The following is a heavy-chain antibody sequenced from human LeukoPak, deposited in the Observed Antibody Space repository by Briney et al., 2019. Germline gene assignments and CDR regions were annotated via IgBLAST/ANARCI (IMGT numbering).Heavy chain of an antibody. J-gene: IGHJ4*01. V-gene: IGHV4-30-2*01. D-gene: IGHD4-17*01. CDR1: GGSISSGGYY. CDR2: IYHSGST. Sequence: PSETLSLTCTVSGGSISSGGYYWSWIRQPPGKGLEWIGYIYHSGSTYYNPSLKSRVTISVDTSKNQFSLKLSSVTAADTAVYYCARHSGTTVTDYYFDYWGQGTLVTVSS. CDR3: ARHSGTTVTDYYFDY.